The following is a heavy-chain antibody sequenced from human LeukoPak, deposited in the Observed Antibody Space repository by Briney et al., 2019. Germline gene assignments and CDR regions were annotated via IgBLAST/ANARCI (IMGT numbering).Heavy chain of an antibody. J-gene: IGHJ4*02. CDR3: ARGGSITPGDLDY. D-gene: IGHD3-10*01. V-gene: IGHV1-18*01. Sequence: ASVKVSCKSSGYIFTNYGINWVRQAPGQGLEWMAWISSYNDDTNYAQKFQDRVSMTTDTSTNIAYMELRNVTSDDTAVYYCARGGSITPGDLDYWGQGTVVTVSS. CDR1: GYIFTNYG. CDR2: ISSYNDDT.